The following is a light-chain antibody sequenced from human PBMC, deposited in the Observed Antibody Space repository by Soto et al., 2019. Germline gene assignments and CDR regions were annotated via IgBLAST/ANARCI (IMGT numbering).Light chain of an antibody. V-gene: IGKV3-20*01. CDR2: GAS. CDR3: QQYVSAPWT. J-gene: IGKJ1*01. CDR1: QSVNNNF. Sequence: EIVLTQSPGTLSLSPRERVTLSCRASQSVNNNFLAWYQQKPGQAPRLLIYGASSRATGIPDRFSGSGSGTDFTRIISRLEPEDVAVYYCQQYVSAPWTFGQGTKVEIK.